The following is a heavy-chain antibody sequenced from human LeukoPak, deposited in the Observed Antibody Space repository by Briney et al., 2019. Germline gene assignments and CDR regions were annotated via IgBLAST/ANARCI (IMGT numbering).Heavy chain of an antibody. CDR2: ISGVSSST. V-gene: IGHV3-11*06. Sequence: GGSLRLSCTASGFTFRDYYLSWIRQAPGKGLEWVSYISGVSSSTNYADSVKGRFTISRDNAKNPLYLQMHSLRAEDTAVYYCAREKHGDYINSQNWIAPCSQGTLVTVSS. CDR3: AREKHGDYINSQNWIAP. J-gene: IGHJ5*02. CDR1: GFTFRDYY. D-gene: IGHD4-17*01.